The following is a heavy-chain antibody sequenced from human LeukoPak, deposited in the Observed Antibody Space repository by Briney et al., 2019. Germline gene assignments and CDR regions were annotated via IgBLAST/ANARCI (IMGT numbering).Heavy chain of an antibody. Sequence: SVKVSCKASGDTFSRYAISWVRQAPGQGREWMGGIIPVLSTANYAQKFQDRVTITADESTSTTYMELSSLKSEDTAVYYCATTGGDIYYYYMDVWGKGTTVTISS. J-gene: IGHJ6*03. D-gene: IGHD3-16*01. CDR1: GDTFSRYA. CDR2: IIPVLSTA. V-gene: IGHV1-69*13. CDR3: ATTGGDIYYYYMDV.